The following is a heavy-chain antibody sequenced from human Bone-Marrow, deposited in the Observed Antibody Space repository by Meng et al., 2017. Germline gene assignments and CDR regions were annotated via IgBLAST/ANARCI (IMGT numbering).Heavy chain of an antibody. Sequence: QGQLQESGPGLVKPSGTLSLTCAVSGGSISSSNWWSWVRQPPGKGLEWIGEINHSGSTNYNPSLKSRVTISVDTSKNQFSLKLSSVTAADTAVYYCAREDRYYYDSRVDYWGQGTLVTVSS. D-gene: IGHD3-22*01. CDR3: AREDRYYYDSRVDY. V-gene: IGHV4-4*02. J-gene: IGHJ4*02. CDR2: INHSGST. CDR1: GGSISSSNW.